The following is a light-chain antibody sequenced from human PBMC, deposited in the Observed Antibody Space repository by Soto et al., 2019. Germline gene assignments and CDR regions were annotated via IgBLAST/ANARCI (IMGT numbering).Light chain of an antibody. J-gene: IGLJ1*01. CDR3: QSYDGSLSAPYV. CDR2: GNS. V-gene: IGLV1-40*01. Sequence: QSVLTQPPSVSGAPGQRVTISCTGSSSNIGAGYDVHWYQQLPGTAPKLLIYGNSNRPSGVPDRFSGSKSGTSASLAITGLQAEDEADYYCQSYDGSLSAPYVFGTGTKVTVL. CDR1: SSNIGAGYD.